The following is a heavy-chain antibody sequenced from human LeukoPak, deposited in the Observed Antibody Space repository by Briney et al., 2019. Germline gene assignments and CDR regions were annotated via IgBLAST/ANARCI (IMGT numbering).Heavy chain of an antibody. CDR3: ATPNECSRTSCSGAYYYGMDV. Sequence: ASVKVSCKAPGYTFTGYYMHWVRQAPGQGLEWMGWINPNSGGTNYAQKFQGRVTMTRDTSISTAYMELSRLRSDDTAVYYCATPNECSRTSCSGAYYYGMDVWGQGTTVTVSS. CDR2: INPNSGGT. D-gene: IGHD2-2*01. J-gene: IGHJ6*02. CDR1: GYTFTGYY. V-gene: IGHV1-2*02.